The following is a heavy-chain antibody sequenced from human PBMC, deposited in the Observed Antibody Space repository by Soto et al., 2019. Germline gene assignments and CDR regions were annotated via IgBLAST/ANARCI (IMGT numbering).Heavy chain of an antibody. CDR3: TRGGRGYSSAPRDYFDY. D-gene: IGHD5-18*01. CDR1: GGSFSSNP. Sequence: QVQLVQSGSEVKKPGSSVKVSCKASGGSFSSNPIIWVRQAPGQGLEWMAGIIPIFATVHYAQKFQGRVTITADETTSTAYMELTSLRSEDTAVYFCTRGGRGYSSAPRDYFDYWGQGTLVTVSS. V-gene: IGHV1-69*01. CDR2: IIPIFATV. J-gene: IGHJ4*02.